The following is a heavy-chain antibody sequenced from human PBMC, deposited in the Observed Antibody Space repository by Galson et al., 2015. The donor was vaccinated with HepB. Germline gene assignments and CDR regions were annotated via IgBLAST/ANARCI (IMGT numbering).Heavy chain of an antibody. CDR1: GFTFSSYA. CDR3: AKTVSWDCSSTSCSEFDY. Sequence: SLRLSCAASGFTFSSYAMSWVRQAPGKGLEWVSAISGSGGSTYYADSVKGRFTISRDNSKNTLYLQMNSLRAEDTAVYYCAKTVSWDCSSTSCSEFDYWGQGTLVTVSS. J-gene: IGHJ4*02. D-gene: IGHD2-2*01. V-gene: IGHV3-23*01. CDR2: ISGSGGST.